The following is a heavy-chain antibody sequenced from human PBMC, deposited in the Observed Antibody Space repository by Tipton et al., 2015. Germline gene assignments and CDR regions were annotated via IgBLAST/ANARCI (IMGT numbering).Heavy chain of an antibody. CDR1: GFAFDDYA. V-gene: IGHV3-9*01. J-gene: IGHJ4*02. D-gene: IGHD3-9*01. CDR2: INWNSAVM. CDR3: AAANDCGDSLFEY. Sequence: SLRLSCAASGFAFDDYAMHWVRQVPGKGLEWVSSINWNSAVMGYADSVKGRFTISRDNAKSSLYLQINSLRPEDTALYYCAAANDCGDSLFEYWGQGTLVTVSS.